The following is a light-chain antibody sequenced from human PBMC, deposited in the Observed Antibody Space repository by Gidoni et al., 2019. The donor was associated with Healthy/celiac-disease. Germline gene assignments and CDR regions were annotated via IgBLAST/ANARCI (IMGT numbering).Light chain of an antibody. CDR3: QQRSNWAT. V-gene: IGKV3-11*01. CDR2: AAS. CDR1: QSVSSY. Sequence: EILLTQSPATLSLSPGERATLTCRASQSVSSYLAWYQHQPGKAPNLLIYAASNRATGIPAMFSGSGSGTDFPLTISRLEPEVFADYYCQQRSNWATFGQGTRLEIK. J-gene: IGKJ5*01.